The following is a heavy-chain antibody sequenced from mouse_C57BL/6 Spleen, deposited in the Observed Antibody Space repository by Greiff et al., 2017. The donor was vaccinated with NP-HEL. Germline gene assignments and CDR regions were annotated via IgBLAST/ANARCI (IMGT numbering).Heavy chain of an antibody. Sequence: EVQLVESGGGLVKPGGSLKLSCAASGFTFSDYGMHWVRQAPEKGLEWVAYISSGSSTIYYADTVKGRFTISRDNAKNTLFLQMTSLRSEDTAMYYCARGYYGNPYYFDYWGQGTTLTVSS. CDR2: ISSGSSTI. V-gene: IGHV5-17*01. J-gene: IGHJ2*01. CDR1: GFTFSDYG. CDR3: ARGYYGNPYYFDY. D-gene: IGHD2-1*01.